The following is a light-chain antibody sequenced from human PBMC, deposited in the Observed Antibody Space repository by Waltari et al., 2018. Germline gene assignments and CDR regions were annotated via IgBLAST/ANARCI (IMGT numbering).Light chain of an antibody. CDR2: DVS. CDR1: SSDVGAYNY. Sequence: QSALTQPASVSGSPGQSITIPCTGTSSDVGAYNYVSWYQQHPGRAPKLMIFDVSNRPSGGSNRCSGSKSGNTASLTIFGLQAEDEAGYYCSSYISSSTLELFGGGTSLTVL. V-gene: IGLV2-14*03. J-gene: IGLJ2*01. CDR3: SSYISSSTLEL.